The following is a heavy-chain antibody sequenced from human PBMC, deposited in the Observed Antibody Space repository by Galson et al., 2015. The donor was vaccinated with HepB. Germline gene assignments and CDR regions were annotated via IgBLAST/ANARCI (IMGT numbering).Heavy chain of an antibody. Sequence: SETLSLTCAVYGGSFSGYYWSWIRQPPGKGLEWIGEINHSGSTNYNPSLKSRVTISVDTSKNQFSLKLSSVTAADTAVYYCARGLVVVVAASERGYYMDVWGKGTTVTVSS. CDR3: ARGLVVVVAASERGYYMDV. CDR1: GGSFSGYY. J-gene: IGHJ6*03. CDR2: INHSGST. V-gene: IGHV4-34*01. D-gene: IGHD2-15*01.